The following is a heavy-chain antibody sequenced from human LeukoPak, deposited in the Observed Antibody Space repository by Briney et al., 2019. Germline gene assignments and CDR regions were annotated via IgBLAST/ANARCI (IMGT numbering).Heavy chain of an antibody. D-gene: IGHD3-9*01. J-gene: IGHJ3*02. CDR2: MNPNSGNT. CDR1: GYTFTSYV. CDR3: ARIPPADWLLSSDAFDI. Sequence: ASVKVSRKASGYTFTSYVINWVRQATGQGLEWMGWMNPNSGNTGYAQKFQGRVTMTRNTSISTAYMELSSLRSEDTAVYYCARIPPADWLLSSDAFDIWGQGTMVTVSS. V-gene: IGHV1-8*01.